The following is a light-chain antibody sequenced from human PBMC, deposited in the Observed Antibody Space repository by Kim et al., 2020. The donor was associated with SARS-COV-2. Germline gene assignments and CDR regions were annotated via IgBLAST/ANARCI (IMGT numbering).Light chain of an antibody. Sequence: SASVGDRVTVTCRASQDISAYVAWFQQEAGKAPKSQIFDASSLQSGVPSKFSGSGSGTEFTLTISSLQPEDFATYYCQQYNHHPYTFGQGTKLKI. CDR1: QDISAY. V-gene: IGKV1-16*02. CDR2: DAS. J-gene: IGKJ2*01. CDR3: QQYNHHPYT.